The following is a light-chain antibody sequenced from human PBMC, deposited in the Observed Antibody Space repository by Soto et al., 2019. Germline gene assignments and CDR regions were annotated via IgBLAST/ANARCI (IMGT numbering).Light chain of an antibody. Sequence: QSVLTQPASVSGSPGQSITISCTGTSSDVGGYNYVSWYQQHPGEAPKLMIYEVSYRPSGISNRFSASKSGNTASLTISGLQAEDEADYYCSSYISDNTHVFGSGTKVTVL. CDR3: SSYISDNTHV. CDR1: SSDVGGYNY. J-gene: IGLJ1*01. CDR2: EVS. V-gene: IGLV2-14*01.